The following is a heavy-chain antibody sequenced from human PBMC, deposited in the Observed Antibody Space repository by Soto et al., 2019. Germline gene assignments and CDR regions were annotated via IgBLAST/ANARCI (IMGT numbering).Heavy chain of an antibody. CDR1: GYSFTSYG. D-gene: IGHD3-3*01. CDR2: ISGHNGNT. V-gene: IGHV1-18*01. J-gene: IGHJ3*02. CDR3: ARDSLPNFWSGYYNGAFDI. Sequence: ASVKVSCKASGYSFTSYGINWVRQAPGQGLEWMGWISGHNGNTNYTQKLQGRVTMTTDTSTSTAYMELRSLRSDDTAVSYCARDSLPNFWSGYYNGAFDIWGQGTKVTVSS.